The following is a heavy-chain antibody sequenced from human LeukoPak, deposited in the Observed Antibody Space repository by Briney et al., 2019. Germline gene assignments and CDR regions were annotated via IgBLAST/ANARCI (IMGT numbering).Heavy chain of an antibody. CDR2: INTNTGNP. D-gene: IGHD3-22*01. CDR1: GYTFTSYA. Sequence: ASVKVSCKASGYTFTSYAMNWVRQAPGQGLEWMGWINTNTGNPTYAQGFTGRFVFSLDTSVSTAYLQISSLKAEDTAVYYCARDFFGYYYDSSGYRAMRYWGQGTLVTVSS. J-gene: IGHJ4*02. CDR3: ARDFFGYYYDSSGYRAMRY. V-gene: IGHV7-4-1*02.